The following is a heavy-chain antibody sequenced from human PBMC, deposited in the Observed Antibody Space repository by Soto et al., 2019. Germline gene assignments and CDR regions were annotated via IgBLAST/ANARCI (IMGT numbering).Heavy chain of an antibody. J-gene: IGHJ6*02. D-gene: IGHD2-2*01. Sequence: GESLKISCKGSGYSFTSYWIGWVRQMPGKGLEWMGIIYPGDSDTRYSPSFQGQVTISADKSISTAYLQWSSLKASDTAMYYCARLPPPPGRHGNYGMDVWGQGTTVTVSS. CDR1: GYSFTSYW. V-gene: IGHV5-51*01. CDR3: ARLPPPPGRHGNYGMDV. CDR2: IYPGDSDT.